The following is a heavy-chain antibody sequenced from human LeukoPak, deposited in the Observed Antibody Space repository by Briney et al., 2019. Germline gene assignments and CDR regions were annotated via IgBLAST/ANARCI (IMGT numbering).Heavy chain of an antibody. V-gene: IGHV1-2*06. D-gene: IGHD3-22*01. CDR3: ARGRRSGYYDDAFDI. J-gene: IGHJ3*02. CDR2: INPNGGGT. CDR1: GYTFTGYY. Sequence: GASVKVSCKASGYTFTGYYMHWVRQAPGQGLEWMGRINPNGGGTNYAQKFQGRVTMTRDTSISTAYMELSRLRSDDTAVYYCARGRRSGYYDDAFDIWGQGTMVTVSS.